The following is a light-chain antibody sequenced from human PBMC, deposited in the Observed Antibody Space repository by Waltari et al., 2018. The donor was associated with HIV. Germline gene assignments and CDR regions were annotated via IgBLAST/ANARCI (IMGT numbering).Light chain of an antibody. V-gene: IGKV1-39*01. CDR3: QQSYSTLFT. Sequence: DIQMTQSPSSLSASVGDRVTITCRTSQSISSYLNWYQQKPGIAPKLLIYAASSLQSGVPSRFSGSGSGTDFTLTISSLQPEDFATYYCQQSYSTLFTFGPGTKVHIK. CDR1: QSISSY. CDR2: AAS. J-gene: IGKJ3*01.